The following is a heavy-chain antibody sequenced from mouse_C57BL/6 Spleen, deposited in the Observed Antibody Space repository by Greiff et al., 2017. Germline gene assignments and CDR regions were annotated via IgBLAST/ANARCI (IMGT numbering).Heavy chain of an antibody. CDR1: GFTFSNYW. CDR3: TGLANWDLYWYFDV. Sequence: EVQGVESGGGLVQPGGSMKLSCVASGFTFSNYWMNWVRQSPEKGLEWVAQIRLKSDNYATHYAESVKGRFTISRDDSKSSVYLQMNNLRAEDTGIYYCTGLANWDLYWYFDVWGTGTTVTVSS. V-gene: IGHV6-3*01. CDR2: IRLKSDNYAT. J-gene: IGHJ1*03. D-gene: IGHD4-1*01.